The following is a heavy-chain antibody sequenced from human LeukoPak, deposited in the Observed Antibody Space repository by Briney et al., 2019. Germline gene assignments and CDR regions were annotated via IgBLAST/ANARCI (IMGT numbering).Heavy chain of an antibody. J-gene: IGHJ3*02. CDR1: GGSFSGYY. D-gene: IGHD3-10*01. Sequence: PSETLSLTCAVYGGSFSGYYWSWIRQPPGKGLEWIGYIYHSGSTYYNPSLKSRVTISVDRSKNQFSLKLSSVTAADTAVYYCASAKLLSDAFDIWGQGTMVTVSS. CDR3: ASAKLLSDAFDI. CDR2: IYHSGST. V-gene: IGHV4-30-2*01.